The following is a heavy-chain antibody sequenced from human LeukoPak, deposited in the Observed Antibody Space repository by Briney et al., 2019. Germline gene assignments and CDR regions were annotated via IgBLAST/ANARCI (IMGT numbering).Heavy chain of an antibody. J-gene: IGHJ4*02. Sequence: GASVKASCKASGYTFTGYYMHWVRQAPGQGLEWMGWINPNSGGTNYAQKFQGWVTMTRDTSISTAYMELSRLRSDDTAVYYCARGYYYDSSGYYPAKYYFDYWGQGTLVTVSS. D-gene: IGHD3-22*01. CDR2: INPNSGGT. CDR1: GYTFTGYY. CDR3: ARGYYYDSSGYYPAKYYFDY. V-gene: IGHV1-2*04.